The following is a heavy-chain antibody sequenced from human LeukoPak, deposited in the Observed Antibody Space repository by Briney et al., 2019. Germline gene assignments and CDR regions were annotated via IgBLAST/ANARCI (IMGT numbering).Heavy chain of an antibody. CDR2: INHSGST. Sequence: SETLSLTCAVYGGSFSGYYWSWIRQPPGKGLEWIGEINHSGSTNYNPSLKSRVTISVDTSKNQFSLKLSSVTAADTAVYYCARGRGKDIVVVPGAWRFDPWGQGTLVTVSS. CDR1: GGSFSGYY. D-gene: IGHD2-2*01. J-gene: IGHJ5*02. CDR3: ARGRGKDIVVVPGAWRFDP. V-gene: IGHV4-34*01.